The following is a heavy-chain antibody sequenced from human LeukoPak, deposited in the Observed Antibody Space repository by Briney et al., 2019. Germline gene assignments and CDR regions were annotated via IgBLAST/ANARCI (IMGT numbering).Heavy chain of an antibody. CDR1: GGTFSSYA. V-gene: IGHV1-69*15. D-gene: IGHD1-26*01. CDR3: ESTGGSIVGAIMRGTYYYYGMDV. CDR2: IIPIFGIA. J-gene: IGHJ6*02. Sequence: GSSVNVSCKASGGTFSSYAISWVRQAPGQGLEWMGRIIPIFGIANYAQKFQGRVTITADESTSTAYMELSSLRSEDTAVYYCESTGGSIVGAIMRGTYYYYGMDVWGQGTTVTVSS.